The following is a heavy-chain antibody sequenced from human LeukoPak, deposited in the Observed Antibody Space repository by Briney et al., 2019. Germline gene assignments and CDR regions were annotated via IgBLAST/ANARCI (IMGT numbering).Heavy chain of an antibody. CDR1: GFTFRNHI. V-gene: IGHV3-7*01. CDR2: MRQDGSGK. J-gene: IGHJ3*01. CDR3: AREGDAFDF. Sequence: GGSLRLSCAASGFTFRNHIISWIRQAPGKGLEWVANMRQDGSGKFYVDSVKGRFTISRDNAKNSLYLQMDSLRAEDTALYYCAREGDAFDFWGQGTMVTVSS.